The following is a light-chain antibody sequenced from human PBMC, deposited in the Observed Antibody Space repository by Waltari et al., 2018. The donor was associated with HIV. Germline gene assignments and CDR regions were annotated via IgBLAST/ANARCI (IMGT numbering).Light chain of an antibody. CDR1: SSDVGGYNY. CDR3: SSYTSTTTL. CDR2: EVS. J-gene: IGLJ2*01. V-gene: IGLV2-14*01. Sequence: QSALTQPASVSGSPGQSITIPCTGTSSDVGGYNYVSWYQQHPGKAPKLMIYEVSKRPSGVSHRFSGSKSGNTASLTISGLQAEDEADYYCSSYTSTTTLFGGGTKLTVL.